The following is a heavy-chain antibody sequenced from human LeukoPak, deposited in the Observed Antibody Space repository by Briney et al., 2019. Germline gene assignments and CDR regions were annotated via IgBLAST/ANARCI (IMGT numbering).Heavy chain of an antibody. J-gene: IGHJ5*02. Sequence: AAVKVSRKASGYTFTNYHISWVRQAPGQGLEWMGWISAYNDNTNYAQKVQGRVTMTTDTSTSTAYMELRSLRSDDTAVYYCARKCSGYDSNWFDPWGQGNLVTVSS. V-gene: IGHV1-18*04. CDR2: ISAYNDNT. CDR3: ARKCSGYDSNWFDP. CDR1: GYTFTNYH. D-gene: IGHD5-12*01.